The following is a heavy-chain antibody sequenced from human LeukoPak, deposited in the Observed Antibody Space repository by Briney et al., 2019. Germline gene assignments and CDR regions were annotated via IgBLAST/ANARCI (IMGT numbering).Heavy chain of an antibody. CDR1: GGTFSSYA. D-gene: IGHD3-10*01. CDR3: ARGPGSYRDDY. J-gene: IGHJ4*02. CDR2: IIPIFGTA. V-gene: IGHV1-69*05. Sequence: SVKVSCKASGGTFSSYAISWVRQAPGQGLEWMGRIIPIFGTANYAQKFRGRVTITTDESTSTAYMELSSLRSEDTAVYYCARGPGSYRDDYWGQGTLVTVSS.